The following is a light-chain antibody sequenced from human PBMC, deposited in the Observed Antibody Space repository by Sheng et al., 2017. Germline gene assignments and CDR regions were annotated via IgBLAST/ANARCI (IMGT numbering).Light chain of an antibody. CDR1: SSDVGGYNY. CDR2: DVS. V-gene: IGLV2-14*01. J-gene: IGLJ2*01. Sequence: QSALTQPASVSGSPGQSITISCTGTSSDVGGYNYVSWYQQHPGKAPKLMIYDVSNRPSGVSNRFSGSKSGNTASLTISGLQAEDEADYYCSSYTSSSTLEVFGGRDQADRP. CDR3: SSYTSSSTLEV.